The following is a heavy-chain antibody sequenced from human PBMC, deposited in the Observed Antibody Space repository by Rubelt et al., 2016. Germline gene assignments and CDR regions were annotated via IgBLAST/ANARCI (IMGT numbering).Heavy chain of an antibody. Sequence: EVQLVESGGGLVQPGGSLRLSCAASGFTFSNDWMNWVRQAPGKGLEWVANIKQDGSEKYYVDSVKGRFTISRDNAKNSLYLQMNSLRAEDTAVYYCAKNRAGGSSHNWFDPWGQGTLVTVSS. D-gene: IGHD1-26*01. J-gene: IGHJ5*02. CDR2: IKQDGSEK. CDR3: AKNRAGGSSHNWFDP. CDR1: GFTFSNDW. V-gene: IGHV3-7*03.